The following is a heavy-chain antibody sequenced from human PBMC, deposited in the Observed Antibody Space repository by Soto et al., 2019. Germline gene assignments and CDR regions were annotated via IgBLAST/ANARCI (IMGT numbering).Heavy chain of an antibody. D-gene: IGHD2-8*01. V-gene: IGHV3-23*01. J-gene: IGHJ6*02. Sequence: EVQLLESGGGFIHPGGSLRLSCAVSGFSFSSFAMNWVRQAPGKGLEWVSIISGSADSTFYADSVKGQFTISRDNSKSTLYLQINSLRAEDTAVYYCAKTRGTMIYAISVYGMDVWGQGTTVTVSS. CDR1: GFSFSSFA. CDR3: AKTRGTMIYAISVYGMDV. CDR2: ISGSADST.